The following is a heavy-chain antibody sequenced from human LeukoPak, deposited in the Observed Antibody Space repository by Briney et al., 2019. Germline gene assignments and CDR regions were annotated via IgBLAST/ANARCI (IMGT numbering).Heavy chain of an antibody. D-gene: IGHD3-22*01. V-gene: IGHV1-69*05. CDR2: IIPIFGTA. CDR1: GGTFSSYA. J-gene: IGHJ4*02. Sequence: SVKVSCKASGGTFSSYAISWVRQAPGQGLERMGGIIPIFGTANYAQKFQGRVTITTDESTSTAYMELSSLRSEDTAVYYCARDNYYDSSGYLDYWGQGTLVTVSS. CDR3: ARDNYYDSSGYLDY.